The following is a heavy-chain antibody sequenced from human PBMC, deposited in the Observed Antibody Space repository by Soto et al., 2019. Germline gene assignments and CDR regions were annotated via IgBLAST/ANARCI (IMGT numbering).Heavy chain of an antibody. Sequence: QVQLVQSGAEVKKPGASVKVSCKASGYTFSSYHISWVRQAPGQGLEWMGWISAYNGNPNYSPKLQGRSTMTTGTCPRTGYKGVRGLRSGDKAVYYCARDGPPTDYWGQGTLVTVSS. V-gene: IGHV1-18*01. CDR1: GYTFSSYH. J-gene: IGHJ4*02. CDR2: ISAYNGNP. CDR3: ARDGPPTDY.